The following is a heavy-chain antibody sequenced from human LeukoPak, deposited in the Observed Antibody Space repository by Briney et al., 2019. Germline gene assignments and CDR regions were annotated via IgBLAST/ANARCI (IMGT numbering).Heavy chain of an antibody. D-gene: IGHD5/OR15-5a*01. CDR3: AREVVSDYYFDY. CDR2: IYYSGST. Sequence: SETLSLTCTVSGGSISSSTYYRGWIRQPPGKGLDWIGHIYYSGSTYYNPSLKSRVTISVDTSKNQFSLKLSSVTAADTAVYYCAREVVSDYYFDYWGQGTLVTVSS. V-gene: IGHV4-39*07. CDR1: GGSISSSTYY. J-gene: IGHJ4*02.